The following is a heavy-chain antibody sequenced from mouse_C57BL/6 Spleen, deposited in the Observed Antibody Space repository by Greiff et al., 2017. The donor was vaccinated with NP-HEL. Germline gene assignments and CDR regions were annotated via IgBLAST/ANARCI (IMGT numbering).Heavy chain of an antibody. Sequence: EVQLVESGEGLVKPGGSLKLSCAASGFTFSSYAMSWVRQTPEKRLEWVAYISSGGDYIYYADTVKGRFTISRDNARNTLYLQMSSLKSEDTAMYYCTREEYYGSSPAWFAYWGQGTLVTVSA. J-gene: IGHJ3*01. CDR3: TREEYYGSSPAWFAY. V-gene: IGHV5-9-1*02. D-gene: IGHD1-1*01. CDR1: GFTFSSYA. CDR2: ISSGGDYI.